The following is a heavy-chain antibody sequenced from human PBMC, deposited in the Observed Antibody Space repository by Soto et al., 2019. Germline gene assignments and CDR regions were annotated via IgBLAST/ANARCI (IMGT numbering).Heavy chain of an antibody. CDR1: GGSISSGGYY. D-gene: IGHD3-3*01. CDR2: IYYSGST. CDR3: ARTSTIFGVVSFDY. Sequence: SETLSLTCTVSGGSISSGGYYWSWIRQHPGKGLEWIGYIYYSGSTYYNPSLKSRVTISVDTSKNQFSLKLSSVTAADTAVYYCARTSTIFGVVSFDYWGQGTLVTVSS. J-gene: IGHJ4*02. V-gene: IGHV4-31*03.